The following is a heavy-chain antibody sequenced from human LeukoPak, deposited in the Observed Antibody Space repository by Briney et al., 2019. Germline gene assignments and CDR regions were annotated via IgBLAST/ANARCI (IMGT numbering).Heavy chain of an antibody. CDR1: GGSISSSSYY. J-gene: IGHJ4*02. CDR2: IYYSGST. V-gene: IGHV4-39*07. Sequence: SETLSLTCTVSGGSISSSSYYWGWIRQPPGKGLEWIGSIYYSGSTYYNPSLKSRVTISVDTSKNQFSLKLSSVTAADTAVYYCARVYGSWYYFDYWGQGTLVTVSS. CDR3: ARVYGSWYYFDY. D-gene: IGHD6-13*01.